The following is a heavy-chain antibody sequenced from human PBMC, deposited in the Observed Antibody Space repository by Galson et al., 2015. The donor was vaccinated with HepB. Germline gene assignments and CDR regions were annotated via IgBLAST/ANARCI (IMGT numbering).Heavy chain of an antibody. V-gene: IGHV1-69*13. CDR3: AREGGLSSIAARIFDY. Sequence: SVKVSCKASGGTFGSYAISWVRQAPGQGLEWMGGIIPIFGTANYAQKFQGRVTITADESTSTAYMELSSLRSEGTAVYYCAREGGLSSIAARIFDYWGQGTLVTVSS. CDR2: IIPIFGTA. D-gene: IGHD6-6*01. CDR1: GGTFGSYA. J-gene: IGHJ4*02.